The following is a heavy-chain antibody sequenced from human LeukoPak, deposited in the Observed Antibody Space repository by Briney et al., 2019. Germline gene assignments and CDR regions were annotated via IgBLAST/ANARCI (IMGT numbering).Heavy chain of an antibody. D-gene: IGHD3-16*01. V-gene: IGHV3-23*01. CDR2: ISGSGGST. J-gene: IGHJ4*02. CDR3: ARALVHDYVWGSYSHYFDY. CDR1: GFTFSSYA. Sequence: GGSLRLSCAASGFTFSSYAMSWVRQAPGKGLEWVSAISGSGGSTHYADSVKGRFTISRDNSKNTLYLQMNSLRAEDTAVYYCARALVHDYVWGSYSHYFDYWGQGTLVTVSS.